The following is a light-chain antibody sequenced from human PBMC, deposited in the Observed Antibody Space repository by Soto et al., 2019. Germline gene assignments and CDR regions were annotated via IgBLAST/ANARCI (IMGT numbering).Light chain of an antibody. CDR1: SSNIGSNY. CDR2: GNN. Sequence: QSVLTQPPSASGTPGQRVTISCSGSSSNIGSNYVCWYQHLPGTAPKLLIYGNNQRPSGVPDRFSGSKSGTSASLAISGLRSEDEADYYCATWDDSLSGHYVFGTGTKLTVL. CDR3: ATWDDSLSGHYV. V-gene: IGLV1-47*02. J-gene: IGLJ1*01.